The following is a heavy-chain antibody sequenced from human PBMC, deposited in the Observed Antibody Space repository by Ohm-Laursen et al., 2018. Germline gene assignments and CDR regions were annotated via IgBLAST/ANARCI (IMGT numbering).Heavy chain of an antibody. CDR1: GGSFSGYY. J-gene: IGHJ6*02. Sequence: SDTLSLTCAVYGGSFSGYYWSWIRQPPGKGLEWIGEINHSGSTNYNPSLKSRVTISVDTSKNQFSLKLSSVTAADTAVYYCARAPRYYCPTVTTGRYYYYGMDVWGQGTTVTVSS. CDR2: INHSGST. CDR3: ARAPRYYCPTVTTGRYYYYGMDV. V-gene: IGHV4-34*01. D-gene: IGHD4-17*01.